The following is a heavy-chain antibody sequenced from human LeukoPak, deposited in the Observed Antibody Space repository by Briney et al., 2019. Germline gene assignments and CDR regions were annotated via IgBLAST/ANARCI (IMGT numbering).Heavy chain of an antibody. D-gene: IGHD3-10*01. CDR2: INHSGST. CDR3: ARGGNVYYGSGSYYNWFDP. Sequence: SETLSLTCAVYGGSFSGYYWSWIRQPPGKGLEWIGEINHSGSTNYNPSLKSRVNISVDTSKNQFSLKLSSVTAADTAVYYCARGGNVYYGSGSYYNWFDPWGQGTLVTVSS. V-gene: IGHV4-34*01. J-gene: IGHJ5*02. CDR1: GGSFSGYY.